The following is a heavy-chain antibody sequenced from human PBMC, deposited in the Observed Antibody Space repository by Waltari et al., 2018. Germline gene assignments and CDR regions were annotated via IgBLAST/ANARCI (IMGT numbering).Heavy chain of an antibody. CDR1: GDSISTNYN. CDR2: MQYRGST. V-gene: IGHV4-39*01. J-gene: IGHJ1*01. Sequence: QLQLQESGPGLVKPSETLSLTCTVSGDSISTNYNWRWIRQPPGKGLEWMGNMQYRGSTFYNPSLKSRVTISLDTSKNQFSLRLSSVGAADTAVYFCGRIAFGDDGGYFQHWGQGTLVTVSS. D-gene: IGHD4-17*01. CDR3: GRIAFGDDGGYFQH.